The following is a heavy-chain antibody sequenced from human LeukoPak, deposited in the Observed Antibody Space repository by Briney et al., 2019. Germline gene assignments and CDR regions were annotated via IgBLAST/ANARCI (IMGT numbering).Heavy chain of an antibody. V-gene: IGHV1-2*02. CDR2: INPNSAGT. CDR3: GRKDDDRRPSPFDS. Sequence: ASVNVSCKASGYTFTVYYMHWVRQAPGQGLEWMGWINPNSAGTNYAQKFQGRVTMTRDTSISTAYRGLSRLRSYDTAVYFWGRKDDDRRPSPFDSWGQGTLVTVSS. D-gene: IGHD3-22*01. J-gene: IGHJ4*02. CDR1: GYTFTVYY.